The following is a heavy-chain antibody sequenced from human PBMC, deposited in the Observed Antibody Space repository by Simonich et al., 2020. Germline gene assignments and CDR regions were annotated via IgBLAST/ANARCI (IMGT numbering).Heavy chain of an antibody. CDR3: ARDQGGRAAAATDY. V-gene: IGHV1-18*01. Sequence: QVQLVQSGAEGTKPGASVKVSCKASGYTFPSYVISWVRQAPGKGLEWMGGISAYNGNTNYAQKRQGRVTMTTDTSTSTADMELRSLRSDDTAVDYCARDQGGRAAAATDYWGQGTLVTVSS. CDR2: ISAYNGNT. CDR1: GYTFPSYV. D-gene: IGHD6-13*01. J-gene: IGHJ4*02.